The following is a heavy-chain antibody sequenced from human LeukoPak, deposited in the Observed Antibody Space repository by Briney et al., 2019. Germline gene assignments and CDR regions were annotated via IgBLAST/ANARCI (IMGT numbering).Heavy chain of an antibody. CDR1: GLTFSGYV. D-gene: IGHD2-8*02. CDR3: AKGPERRGFCSGSACYSDC. J-gene: IGHJ4*02. Sequence: GGSLRLSCAASGLTFSGYVMSWARQALGKGLEWVAAISANGGRTYYTESVKGHFTISRDNSKNTLYLQMNSLRADDTAVYYCAKGPERRGFCSGSACYSDCWGQGTLVTVSS. CDR2: ISANGGRT. V-gene: IGHV3-23*01.